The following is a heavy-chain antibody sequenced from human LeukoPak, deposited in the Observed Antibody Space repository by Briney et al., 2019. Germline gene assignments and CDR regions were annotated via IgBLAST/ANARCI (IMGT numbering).Heavy chain of an antibody. J-gene: IGHJ4*02. D-gene: IGHD4/OR15-4a*01. CDR2: ISYDGGII. CDR3: ARRAGAYSHPYDY. Sequence: GGSLRLSCAASGFTFSTYTIHWVRQAPGKGLDWVAVISYDGGIIYYADSVKGRFTTSRDNSKNTLYLQMNSLRAEDTAVYYCARRAGAYSHPYDYWGQGTLVTVSS. CDR1: GFTFSTYT. V-gene: IGHV3-30*14.